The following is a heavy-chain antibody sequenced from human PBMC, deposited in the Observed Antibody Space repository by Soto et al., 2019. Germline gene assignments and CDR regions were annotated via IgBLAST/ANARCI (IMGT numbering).Heavy chain of an antibody. J-gene: IGHJ3*02. CDR1: GYTFTSYY. D-gene: IGHD3-22*01. CDR3: ARDRYYYDSSGGAFDI. V-gene: IGHV1-46*01. Sequence: ASVKVSCKASGYTFTSYYMHWVRQAPGQGLEWMGIINPSGGSTSYAQKFQGRVTMTRDTSTSTVYMELSSLRSEDTAVYYCARDRYYYDSSGGAFDIWGQGTMVTVSS. CDR2: INPSGGST.